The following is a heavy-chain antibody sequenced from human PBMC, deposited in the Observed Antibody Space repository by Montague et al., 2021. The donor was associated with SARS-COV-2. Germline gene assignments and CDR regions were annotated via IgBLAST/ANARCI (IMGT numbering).Heavy chain of an antibody. V-gene: IGHV2-70*01. CDR2: IDWXDDK. Sequence: PALVKPTQTLTLTCTFSGFSLSTSGMCVSWIRQPPGKALEWLALIDWXDDKYYSTSLKTRLTISKDTSKNQVVPTMTNMDPVDTATYYCARIDSSSWPNFDYWGQGTLVTVSS. J-gene: IGHJ4*02. D-gene: IGHD6-13*01. CDR3: ARIDSSSWPNFDY. CDR1: GFSLSTSGMC.